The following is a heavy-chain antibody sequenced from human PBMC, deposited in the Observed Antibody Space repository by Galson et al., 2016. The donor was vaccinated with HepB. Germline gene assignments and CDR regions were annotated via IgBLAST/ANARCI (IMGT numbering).Heavy chain of an antibody. CDR3: ARDENNGVPWSYFDS. CDR1: GFTFSRHW. V-gene: IGHV3-7*01. Sequence: SLRLSCAASGFTFSRHWMSWVRQAPGKGLEWLANIRQDGNEQQYKDSVKGRFTISRDNAKNSLYLQLNSLRAEDKALYYCARDENNGVPWSYFDSWGQGTAVTVSS. D-gene: IGHD1/OR15-1a*01. CDR2: IRQDGNEQ. J-gene: IGHJ4*02.